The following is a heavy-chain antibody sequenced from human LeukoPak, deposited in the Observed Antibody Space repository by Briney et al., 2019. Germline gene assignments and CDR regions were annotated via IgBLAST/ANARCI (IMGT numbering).Heavy chain of an antibody. CDR2: IYYNGST. CDR3: ARPPLPLPFKGNFFDP. V-gene: IGHV4-61*01. CDR1: GGSISSSSYH. J-gene: IGHJ5*02. Sequence: SETLSLTCTVSGGSISSSSYHWSWIRQTPEKALEWIGFIYYNGSTNYSPSLKSRVTISVDTSKNQFSLKLSSVTAADTAVYYCARPPLPLPFKGNFFDPWGQGTLVTVSS.